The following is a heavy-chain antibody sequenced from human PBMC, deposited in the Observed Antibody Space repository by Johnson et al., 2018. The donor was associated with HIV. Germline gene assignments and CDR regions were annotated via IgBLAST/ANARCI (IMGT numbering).Heavy chain of an antibody. V-gene: IGHV3-11*04. CDR2: ISTSGGGI. CDR3: ARVRYSSGWPIYAFDI. Sequence: QVQLVESGGSLVKPGGSMRLSCAASGFTFTDYYMTWIRQAPGKGLEWVSHISTSGGGIYYAASVKGRFTISRDNARNSLYLQMNSLRAEDTAVYYCARVRYSSGWPIYAFDIWGQGTMVTVSS. CDR1: GFTFTDYY. D-gene: IGHD6-19*01. J-gene: IGHJ3*02.